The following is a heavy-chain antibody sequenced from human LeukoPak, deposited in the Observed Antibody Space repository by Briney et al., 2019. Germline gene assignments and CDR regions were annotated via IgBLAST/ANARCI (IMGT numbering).Heavy chain of an antibody. V-gene: IGHV1-8*01. CDR3: ARVRIRHLVARNNWFDP. D-gene: IGHD6-6*01. CDR2: MNPNSGNT. J-gene: IGHJ5*02. CDR1: GYTFTSYD. Sequence: GASVKVSCKASGYTFTSYDINWVRQATGQGLEWMGWMNPNSGNTGYAQKFQGRVTMTRNTSISTAYMELSSLRSEDTAVYYCARVRIRHLVARNNWFDPWGKGTLVTVSS.